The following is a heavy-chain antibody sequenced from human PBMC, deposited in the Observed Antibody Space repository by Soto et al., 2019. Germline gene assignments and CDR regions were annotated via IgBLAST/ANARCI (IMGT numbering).Heavy chain of an antibody. CDR2: IYYSGST. V-gene: IGHV4-39*01. CDR3: ARHAKIPGDYGAFDI. D-gene: IGHD4-17*01. Sequence: QLQLQESGPGLVKPSETLSLTCTVSGGSISSSSYYWGWIRQPPGKGLEWIGSIYYSGSTYYNPSLKSRVTISVDTSKNQFSLTPSYVTAADTAVYYCARHAKIPGDYGAFDIWGQGTMVTVSS. CDR1: GGSISSSSYY. J-gene: IGHJ3*02.